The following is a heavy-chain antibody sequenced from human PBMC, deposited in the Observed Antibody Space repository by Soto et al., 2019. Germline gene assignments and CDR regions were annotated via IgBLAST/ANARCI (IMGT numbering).Heavy chain of an antibody. Sequence: SETLSLTCTVSGGSISSHYWSWIRQPPGKGLEWIGYIYYSGSTSYNPSLKSRVTISVDTSKNQFSLKLSSVTAADTAVYYCARDGNCSGGSCYYDYYYGMDVWGQGTTVTVSS. V-gene: IGHV4-59*11. CDR3: ARDGNCSGGSCYYDYYYGMDV. CDR2: IYYSGST. D-gene: IGHD2-15*01. J-gene: IGHJ6*02. CDR1: GGSISSHY.